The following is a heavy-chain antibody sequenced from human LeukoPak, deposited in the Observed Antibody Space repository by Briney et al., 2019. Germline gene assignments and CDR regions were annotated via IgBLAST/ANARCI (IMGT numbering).Heavy chain of an antibody. CDR3: ARGERPGPDY. J-gene: IGHJ4*02. CDR2: IYYSGST. V-gene: IGHV4-39*07. Sequence: TSETLSLTCTVSGGSISSSSYYWGWIRQPPGKGLEWIGSIYYSGSTYYNPSLKSRVTISIDTSKNQFSLKLSSVTAADTAVYYCARGERPGPDYWGQGTLVTVSS. D-gene: IGHD6-25*01. CDR1: GGSISSSSYY.